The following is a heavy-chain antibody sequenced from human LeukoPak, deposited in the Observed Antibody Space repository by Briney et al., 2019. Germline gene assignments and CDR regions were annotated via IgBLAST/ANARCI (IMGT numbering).Heavy chain of an antibody. Sequence: GGSLRLSCTASGFTFGDYAMSWVRQAPGKGLEWVGFIRSKAYGGTTEYAASVKGRFTISRDDSKSIAYLQMNSLKTEDTAVYYCTGDYGLTLYWYLDLWGRGTLVTFSS. V-gene: IGHV3-49*04. CDR3: TGDYGLTLYWYLDL. CDR1: GFTFGDYA. D-gene: IGHD4-17*01. J-gene: IGHJ2*01. CDR2: IRSKAYGGTT.